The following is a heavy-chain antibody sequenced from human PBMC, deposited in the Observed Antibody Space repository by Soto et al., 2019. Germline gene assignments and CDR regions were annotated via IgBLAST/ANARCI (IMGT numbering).Heavy chain of an antibody. CDR2: IYYSGNT. CDR1: GGSTSSDNY. CDR3: AREGGESSDGLYYFDS. Sequence: SETLSLTCTVSGGSTSSDNYWSWIRQPPGKGLEWIGHIYYSGNTDYSPSLKSRLAISIDTSKNQFSPKLSSVTAADTAVYFCAREGGESSDGLYYFDSWGKGSLVTVSS. V-gene: IGHV4-30-4*01. J-gene: IGHJ4*02. D-gene: IGHD3-16*01.